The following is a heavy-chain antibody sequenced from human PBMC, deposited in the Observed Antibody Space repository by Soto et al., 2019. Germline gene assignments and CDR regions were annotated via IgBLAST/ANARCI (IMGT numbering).Heavy chain of an antibody. CDR3: ARYYYEIGAFDI. D-gene: IGHD3-22*01. V-gene: IGHV4-59*01. CDR2: IYYSGST. CDR1: GGSISSSY. J-gene: IGHJ3*02. Sequence: SVSMSLTYTASGGSISSSYWSWIRQPPGKGLEWIGYIYYSGSTNYNPSLKRRVTISVDTSKNQFSLKLSSVTAADTAVYCCARYYYEIGAFDIWGQGTMVTVSS.